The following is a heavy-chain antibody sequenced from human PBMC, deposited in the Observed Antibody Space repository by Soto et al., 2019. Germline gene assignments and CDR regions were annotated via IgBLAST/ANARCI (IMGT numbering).Heavy chain of an antibody. J-gene: IGHJ6*02. Sequence: PGGSLRLSCAASGFTFDDYAMHWVRQAPGKGLEWVSGISWNSGSIGYADSVKGRFTISRDNAKNSLYLQMNSLRAEDTALYYCSKREGRPPTYRMDLLGQRTTVTVSS. V-gene: IGHV3-9*01. CDR3: SKREGRPPTYRMDL. CDR1: GFTFDDYA. CDR2: ISWNSGSI.